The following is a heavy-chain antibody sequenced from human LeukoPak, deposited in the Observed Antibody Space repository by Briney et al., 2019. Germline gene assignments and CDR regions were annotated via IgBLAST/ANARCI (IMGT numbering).Heavy chain of an antibody. CDR1: GFTFSSYW. CDR3: ARGIAVARKVFDY. V-gene: IGHV3-74*01. Sequence: GGSLRLSCAAPGFTFSSYWMHWVRQAPGKGLVWVSRINSDGSSTSYADSVKGRFTISRDNAKNTLYLQMNGLRAEDTAVYYCARGIAVARKVFDYWGQGTLVTVSS. J-gene: IGHJ4*02. CDR2: INSDGSST. D-gene: IGHD6-19*01.